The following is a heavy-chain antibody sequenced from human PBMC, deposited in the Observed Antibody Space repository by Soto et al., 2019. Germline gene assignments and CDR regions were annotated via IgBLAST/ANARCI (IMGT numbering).Heavy chain of an antibody. CDR3: ARGSTVTSGGRLFDP. Sequence: EVHLVESGGGLVKPGGSLRLSCAASGFTFRSYSMNWVRQAPGQGLEWVSSISSSSTSIYYADSLKGRFTISRDNAKNSLFLQMNSLTAEDTAVYYCARGSTVTSGGRLFDPWGRGTLVTVSS. CDR2: ISSSSTSI. J-gene: IGHJ5*02. D-gene: IGHD4-4*01. V-gene: IGHV3-21*01. CDR1: GFTFRSYS.